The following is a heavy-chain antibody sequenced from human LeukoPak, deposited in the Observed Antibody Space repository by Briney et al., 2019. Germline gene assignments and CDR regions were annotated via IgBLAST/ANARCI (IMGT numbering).Heavy chain of an antibody. V-gene: IGHV3-48*03. J-gene: IGHJ6*04. CDR2: ISSSGSTI. D-gene: IGHD2-2*01. Sequence: PGGSLRLSCAASGFTFSSYEMNWVRQAPGKGLEWVSYISSSGSTIYYADSVKGRFTISRENAKNSLYLQMNSLRAEDTAVYYCARDYKDIVVVPAARHYYYYGMDVWGKGTTVTVSS. CDR3: ARDYKDIVVVPAARHYYYYGMDV. CDR1: GFTFSSYE.